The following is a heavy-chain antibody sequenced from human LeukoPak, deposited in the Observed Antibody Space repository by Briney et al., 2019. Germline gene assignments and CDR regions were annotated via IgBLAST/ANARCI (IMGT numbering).Heavy chain of an antibody. J-gene: IGHJ4*02. D-gene: IGHD3-16*01. V-gene: IGHV1-8*01. CDR1: GYTFTSYD. CDR3: ARAGVFGGVYGY. CDR2: MNPNSGNT. Sequence: ASVKVSCKASGYTFTSYDINWVRQATGQGLEWMGWMNPNSGNTGYAQKFQGRVTMTRNTSISTAYMELSSLRSEDTAVYYCARAGVFGGVYGYWGQGPLSTVSA.